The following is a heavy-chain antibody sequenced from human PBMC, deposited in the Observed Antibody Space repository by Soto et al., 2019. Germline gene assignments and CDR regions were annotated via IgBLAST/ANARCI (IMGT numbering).Heavy chain of an antibody. V-gene: IGHV1-69*12. CDR3: ARVALRLREHYYGMDV. D-gene: IGHD3-3*01. Sequence: QVQLVQSGAEVKKPGSSVKVSCKASGGTFSSYAISWVRQAPGQGLEWMGGIIPIFGTANYAQKFQGRVTITADESTSTAYMGRSSLRSEDTAVYYCARVALRLREHYYGMDVWGQGTTVTVSS. J-gene: IGHJ6*02. CDR2: IIPIFGTA. CDR1: GGTFSSYA.